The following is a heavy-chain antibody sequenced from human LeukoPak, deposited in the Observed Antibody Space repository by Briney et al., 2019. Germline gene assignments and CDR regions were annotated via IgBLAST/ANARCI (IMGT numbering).Heavy chain of an antibody. V-gene: IGHV1-18*01. J-gene: IGHJ4*02. CDR3: ARLYYDILTGYDYHFDS. CDR2: ISAYKGNT. Sequence: GASVKVSCKASGYTFTSYGISWVRQAPGQGLEWMGWISAYKGNTNYAQKLQGRVTMTTDTPTSTAYMELRSLRSDDTAVYYCARLYYDILTGYDYHFDSWGQGTLVTVSS. D-gene: IGHD3-9*01. CDR1: GYTFTSYG.